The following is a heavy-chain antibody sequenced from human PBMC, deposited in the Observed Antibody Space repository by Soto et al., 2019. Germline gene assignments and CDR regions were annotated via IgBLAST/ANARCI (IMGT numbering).Heavy chain of an antibody. V-gene: IGHV3-23*01. D-gene: IGHD5-18*01. CDR3: AKDRKTSGYSYGYFDY. J-gene: IGHJ4*02. CDR1: GFTFSSYA. Sequence: PGGSLRLSCAASGFTFSSYAMSWVRQAPGKGLEWVSAISGSGGSTYYADSVKGRFTISRDNSKNTLYLQMNSLRAEDTAVYYCAKDRKTSGYSYGYFDYWGQGTLVTVSS. CDR2: ISGSGGST.